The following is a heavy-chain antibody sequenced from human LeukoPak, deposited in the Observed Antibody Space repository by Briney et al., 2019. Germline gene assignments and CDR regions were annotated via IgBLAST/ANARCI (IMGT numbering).Heavy chain of an antibody. D-gene: IGHD3-22*01. Sequence: PGGSLRLSCAASGFSFSSSAMHWVRQAPGKGLEYVSAITNNGCYTYYANSVKGRFTISRDSSKNTLYLQMGSLRTEDTAVYYYAGASPDGFYDYWGQGTLVTVSS. V-gene: IGHV3-64*01. J-gene: IGHJ4*02. CDR1: GFSFSSSA. CDR2: ITNNGCYT. CDR3: AGASPDGFYDY.